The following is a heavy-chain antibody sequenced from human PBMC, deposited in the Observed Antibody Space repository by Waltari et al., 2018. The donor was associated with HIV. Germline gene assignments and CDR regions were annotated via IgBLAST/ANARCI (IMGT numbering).Heavy chain of an antibody. CDR1: GFVFQNFA. CDR3: AKVAGRSGSYSHYYYGMDV. J-gene: IGHJ6*02. D-gene: IGHD1-26*01. Sequence: QVQLVESGGGVVQPGGSLSLPCAASGFVFQNFARHWARQAPGKGLEWVAVISYDGDQYYADSVKGRFTISRDNSKKSLFLQMSSLRPEDSAVYYCAKVAGRSGSYSHYYYGMDVWGQGTTVTVS. V-gene: IGHV3-30*18. CDR2: ISYDGDQ.